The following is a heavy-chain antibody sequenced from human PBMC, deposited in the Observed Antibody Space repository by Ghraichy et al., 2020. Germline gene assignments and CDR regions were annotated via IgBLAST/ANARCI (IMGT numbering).Heavy chain of an antibody. CDR2: IIPITGRV. D-gene: IGHD4-17*01. Sequence: SVKVSCKASGDTFSSSAISWVRQGPGHGLEWMGGIIPITGRVEYAQRFQGRVTITADKSTNTAYMELRSLRSDDTAMFYCAAGPLWERGYNEYGDNTHWYFSYMDVWGRGTTVTVSS. V-gene: IGHV1-69*10. CDR1: GDTFSSSA. CDR3: AAGPLWERGYNEYGDNTHWYFSYMDV. J-gene: IGHJ6*03.